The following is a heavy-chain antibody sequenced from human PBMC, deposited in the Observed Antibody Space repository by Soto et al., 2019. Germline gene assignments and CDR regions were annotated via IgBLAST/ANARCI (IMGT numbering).Heavy chain of an antibody. Sequence: EVQLVESGGGLVQPGRSLRLSCAASGFTFDDYAMHWVRQAPGKGLEWVSGISWNSGSIGYADSVKGRFTISRDNAKNSLYLQMNSLRAEDTALYYCAKDIGYSGQKDAFDIWGQGTMVTVSS. CDR3: AKDIGYSGQKDAFDI. CDR1: GFTFDDYA. V-gene: IGHV3-9*01. D-gene: IGHD5-12*01. CDR2: ISWNSGSI. J-gene: IGHJ3*02.